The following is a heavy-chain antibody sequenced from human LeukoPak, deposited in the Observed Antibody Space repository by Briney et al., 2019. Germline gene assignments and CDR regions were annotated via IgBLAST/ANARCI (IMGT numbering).Heavy chain of an antibody. V-gene: IGHV3-30*04. D-gene: IGHD4-11*01. CDR3: ARAPRLHLLYGMDV. J-gene: IGHJ6*02. Sequence: GGSLRLSCAASGFTFSSYAMHWLRQAPGKGLEWVAVISYDGSNKYYADSVKGRFTISRDNSKNTLYLQMNSLRAEDTAVYYCARAPRLHLLYGMDVWGQGTTVTVSS. CDR2: ISYDGSNK. CDR1: GFTFSSYA.